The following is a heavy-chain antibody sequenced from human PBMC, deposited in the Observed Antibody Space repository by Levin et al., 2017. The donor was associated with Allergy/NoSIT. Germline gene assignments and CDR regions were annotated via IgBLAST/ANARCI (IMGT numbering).Heavy chain of an antibody. Sequence: GGSLRLSCAASGFTFSSYAMHWVRQAPGKGLEWVAVISYDGSNKYYADSVKGRFTISRDNSKNTLYLQMNSLRAEDTAVYYCARDKSFWGDLDYWGQGTLVTVSS. J-gene: IGHJ4*02. CDR2: ISYDGSNK. D-gene: IGHD3-16*01. V-gene: IGHV3-30*04. CDR1: GFTFSSYA. CDR3: ARDKSFWGDLDY.